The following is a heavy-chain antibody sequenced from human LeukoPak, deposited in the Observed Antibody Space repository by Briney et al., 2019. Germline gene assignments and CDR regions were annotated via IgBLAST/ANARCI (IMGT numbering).Heavy chain of an antibody. CDR1: GFTFSSYS. CDR2: ISSSSSYI. Sequence: GGSLRLSCAASGFTFSSYSMNWVRQAPGKGLEWVSSISSSSSYIYYADSVKGRFTISRDNAKNSLYLQMNSLRAEDTAMYYCARGFTVTLKNWFDPWGQGTLVTVSS. V-gene: IGHV3-21*01. D-gene: IGHD4-17*01. CDR3: ARGFTVTLKNWFDP. J-gene: IGHJ5*02.